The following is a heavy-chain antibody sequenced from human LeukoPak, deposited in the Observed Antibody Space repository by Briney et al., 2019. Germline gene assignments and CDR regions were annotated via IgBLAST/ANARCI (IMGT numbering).Heavy chain of an antibody. CDR2: IHPNSGGT. J-gene: IGHJ4*02. Sequence: GASVKVSCKASGYTFTGYYMKWVRQAPGQGLEWMGWIHPNSGGTNYAQKFQGRITLTRDTSISTAYMELSSLRSDDTAVYYCARWQEGSGTYYIDYWGQGTLVTVSS. CDR1: GYTFTGYY. CDR3: ARWQEGSGTYYIDY. V-gene: IGHV1-2*02. D-gene: IGHD3-10*01.